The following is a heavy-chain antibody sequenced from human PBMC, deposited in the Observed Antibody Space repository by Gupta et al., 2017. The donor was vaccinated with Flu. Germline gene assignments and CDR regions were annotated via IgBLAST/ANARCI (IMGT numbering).Heavy chain of an antibody. Sequence: EEQLVESGGGLVQLGGSLRLSCGVSGFTFRCYWMDWVRQAPGKGLEWVANIAADDSVKNYADSVKGRFTISRDDAKNSLYLQMNSLRAEDTAVYYCARNRGWQQFDYWGQGALVTVSS. D-gene: IGHD5-24*01. CDR3: ARNRGWQQFDY. J-gene: IGHJ4*02. CDR2: IAADDSVK. V-gene: IGHV3-7*01. CDR1: GFTFRCYW.